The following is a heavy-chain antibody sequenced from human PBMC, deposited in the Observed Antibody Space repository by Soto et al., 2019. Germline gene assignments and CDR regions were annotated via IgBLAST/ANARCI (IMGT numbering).Heavy chain of an antibody. Sequence: EVQLVESGGGLVQPGGSLRLSCAASGFTFSSYWMHWVRQAPGKGLVWVSRINSDGSSTSYADSVKGRFTISRDNAKNTLYMRMNSLRAEDRAVSYCVRSSLVVAAATREDYWGQGNLVTVSS. V-gene: IGHV3-74*01. D-gene: IGHD2-15*01. CDR1: GFTFSSYW. CDR3: VRSSLVVAAATREDY. J-gene: IGHJ4*02. CDR2: INSDGSST.